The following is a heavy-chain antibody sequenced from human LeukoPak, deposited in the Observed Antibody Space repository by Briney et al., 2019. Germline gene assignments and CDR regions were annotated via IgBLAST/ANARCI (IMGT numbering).Heavy chain of an antibody. CDR1: GFAFSGSA. V-gene: IGHV3-23*01. CDR2: ISGSGDST. J-gene: IGHJ4*02. Sequence: GGSLRLSCAASGFAFSGSAIHWVRQAPGKGLEWVSTISGSGDSTYYADSVKGRFTISRDNSKDTLYLQMSSVRVDDTAVYYCARDRGRYYDSRGFYWGYYFDSWGQGILVTVST. D-gene: IGHD3-22*01. CDR3: ARDRGRYYDSRGFYWGYYFDS.